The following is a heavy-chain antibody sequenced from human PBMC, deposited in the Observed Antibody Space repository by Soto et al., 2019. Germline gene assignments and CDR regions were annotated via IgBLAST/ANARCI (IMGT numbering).Heavy chain of an antibody. CDR2: ISAYNGNT. V-gene: IGHV1-18*01. D-gene: IGHD2-21*02. CDR3: ARERFVVLTAIHAFYYYYGMDV. Sequence: QVQLVQSGAEVKKPGASVKVSCKASGYTFTSYGISWVRQAPGQGLEWMGWISAYNGNTNYAQKLQGRVTMTTDTSTSTAYMELRSLRSDDTAVYYCARERFVVLTAIHAFYYYYGMDVWGQGTTVTVS. J-gene: IGHJ6*02. CDR1: GYTFTSYG.